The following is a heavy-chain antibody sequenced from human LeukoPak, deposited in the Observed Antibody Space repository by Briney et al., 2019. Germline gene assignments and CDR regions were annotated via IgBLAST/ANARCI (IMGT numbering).Heavy chain of an antibody. Sequence: GGSLRLSCAASGISFSSYGMSWVRQAPGKGPEWVSTLSSTGTRFYAGSVEGRFTISRANSENTLYLQMDSLRAADTALYYCARVGYSSSWFFFNFWGQGTLVTVSS. CDR3: ARVGYSSSWFFFNF. V-gene: IGHV3-23*05. D-gene: IGHD6-13*01. J-gene: IGHJ4*02. CDR1: GISFSSYG. CDR2: LSSTGTR.